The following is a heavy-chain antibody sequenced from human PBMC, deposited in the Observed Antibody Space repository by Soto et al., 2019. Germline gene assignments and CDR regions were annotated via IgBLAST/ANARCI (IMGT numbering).Heavy chain of an antibody. J-gene: IGHJ6*02. CDR3: ARAEGYCTDGVCWDYGMDV. V-gene: IGHV3-21*01. CDR2: ISSSSSYI. Sequence: KPGGSLRLSCAVSGFTFRSYSMNWVRQAPGKGLEWVSSISSSSSYIYYADSVKGRFTISRDNAKNSLYLQVNSLRAEDTAVYYCARAEGYCTDGVCWDYGMDVWGQGTTVTVSS. D-gene: IGHD2-8*01. CDR1: GFTFRSYS.